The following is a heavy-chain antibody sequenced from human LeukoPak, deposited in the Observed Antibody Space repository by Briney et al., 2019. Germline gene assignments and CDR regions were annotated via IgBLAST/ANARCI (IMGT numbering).Heavy chain of an antibody. CDR3: AKAPKGSGYRPSVY. J-gene: IGHJ4*02. CDR1: GFTFSSYA. CDR2: ISGSGGST. Sequence: GGSLRLSCAASGFTFSSYAMSWVRQAPGKGLEWVSAISGSGGSTYYADSVKGRFTISRDNSKNTLYLQMNSLRAEDTAVYSCAKAPKGSGYRPSVYWGQGTLVTVSS. V-gene: IGHV3-23*01. D-gene: IGHD3-3*01.